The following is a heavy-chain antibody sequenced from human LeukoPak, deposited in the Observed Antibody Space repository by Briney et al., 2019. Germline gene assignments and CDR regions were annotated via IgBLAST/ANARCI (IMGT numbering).Heavy chain of an antibody. J-gene: IGHJ4*02. V-gene: IGHV4-31*03. D-gene: IGHD4-23*01. Sequence: PSQTLSLTCTVSGGSFSSGGYYWSWVRQHPGKGLEWLGYIYYSGSNHYNPSLKSRLIMSVDTSKNQFSLRLSSVTAADTAVYYCARDPHGGKGYYFDYWGQGTLVTVSS. CDR3: ARDPHGGKGYYFDY. CDR1: GGSFSSGGYY. CDR2: IYYSGSN.